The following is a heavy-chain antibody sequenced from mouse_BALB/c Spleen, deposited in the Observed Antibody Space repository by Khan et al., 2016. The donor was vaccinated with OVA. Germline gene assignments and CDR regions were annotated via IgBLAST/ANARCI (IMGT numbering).Heavy chain of an antibody. CDR1: GYSITSDYA. CDR3: ARAGTISTVVVTDFDF. Sequence: EVQLQESGPGLVKPSQSLSLTCTVTGYSITSDYAWNWIRQFPGNKLEWMGYIKYRGSTSYNPSLKSRISITRDQSKNQFFLQLHSVTTEETATYYCARAGTISTVVVTDFDFWGQGTTLTVSS. D-gene: IGHD1-1*01. J-gene: IGHJ2*01. CDR2: IKYRGST. V-gene: IGHV3-2*02.